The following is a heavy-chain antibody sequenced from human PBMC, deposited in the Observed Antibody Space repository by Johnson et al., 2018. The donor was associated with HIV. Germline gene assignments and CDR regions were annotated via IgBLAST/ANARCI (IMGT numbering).Heavy chain of an antibody. Sequence: QLVESGGGVVRPGGSLRLSCAASGFTFDDYGMHWVRQAPGKGLEWVSGISWNTGSLGYAYSVRGRFTISRDNARNSLYLQMNSLRTEDTAVYYCARLEDRGRGAFDIWGQGTMVTVSS. CDR1: GFTFDDYG. D-gene: IGHD3-10*01. CDR2: ISWNTGSL. CDR3: ARLEDRGRGAFDI. J-gene: IGHJ3*02. V-gene: IGHV3-9*01.